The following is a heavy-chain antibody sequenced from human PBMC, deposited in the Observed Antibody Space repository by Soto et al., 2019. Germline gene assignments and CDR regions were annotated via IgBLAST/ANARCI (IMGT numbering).Heavy chain of an antibody. V-gene: IGHV4-59*08. J-gene: IGHJ4*02. CDR3: ASSGIAAAGTSAYFDY. CDR2: IYYSGST. Sequence: QVQLQESGPGLVKPSETLSLTCTVSGGSISSYYWSWIRQPPGKGLEWIGYIYYSGSTNYNPSLKRRVTISVDTSKNQFSLKLSSVTAADTAVYYCASSGIAAAGTSAYFDYWGQGTLVTVSS. CDR1: GGSISSYY. D-gene: IGHD6-13*01.